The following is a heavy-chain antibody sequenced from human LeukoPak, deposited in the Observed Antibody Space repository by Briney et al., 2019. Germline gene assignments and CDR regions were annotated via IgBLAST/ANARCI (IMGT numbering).Heavy chain of an antibody. CDR2: ISAYNRNT. V-gene: IGHV1-18*04. Sequence: ASVKVSCKASGYTFRNYGISWARQAPGLGLEWMGWISAYNRNTKYAQKFQDRVTMTTDTSTNTAYMELRSLTSDDAAVYFCARDRIIVVVPPAPAAFDIWGQGTVVSVSS. CDR1: GYTFRNYG. CDR3: ARDRIIVVVPPAPAAFDI. J-gene: IGHJ3*02. D-gene: IGHD2-2*01.